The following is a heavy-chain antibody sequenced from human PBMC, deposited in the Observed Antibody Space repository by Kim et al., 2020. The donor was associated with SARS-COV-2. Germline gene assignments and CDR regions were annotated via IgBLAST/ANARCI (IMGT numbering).Heavy chain of an antibody. V-gene: IGHV3-33*01. D-gene: IGHD2-2*03. CDR1: GFTFSTYG. CDR2: IWYDGSNK. Sequence: GGSLRLSCAASGFTFSTYGIHWVRQAPGKGLEWVALIWYDGSNKYYADSVRGRFTISRDNSKNTLYVQMNSLRAEDTAVYYFARDGCGSSTSCSYSYYHMDVWGQGTTVTVSS. J-gene: IGHJ6*02. CDR3: ARDGCGSSTSCSYSYYHMDV.